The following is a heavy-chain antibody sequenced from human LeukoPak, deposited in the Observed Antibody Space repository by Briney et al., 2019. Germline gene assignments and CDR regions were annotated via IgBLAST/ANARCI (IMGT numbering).Heavy chain of an antibody. CDR1: GFSFRSYA. J-gene: IGHJ4*02. D-gene: IGHD3-22*01. V-gene: IGHV3-48*01. CDR3: AKSDYYDSSGHPSSFEY. CDR2: ISSSSGTI. Sequence: PGGSLRLSCAASGFSFRSYAMTWVRQAPGKGLEWVSYISSSSGTIEYADSVRGRFTISRDNVENSLYLQMNSLRSEDTAVYYCAKSDYYDSSGHPSSFEYWGQGTLVTVSS.